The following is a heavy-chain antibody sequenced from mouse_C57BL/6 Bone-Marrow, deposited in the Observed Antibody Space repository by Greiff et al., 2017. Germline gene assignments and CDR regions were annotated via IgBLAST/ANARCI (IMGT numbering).Heavy chain of an antibody. CDR2: IDPENGDT. J-gene: IGHJ1*03. CDR3: TAYSFYWYFDV. D-gene: IGHD2-12*01. CDR1: GFNIKDDY. V-gene: IGHV14-4*01. Sequence: EVQLQQSGAELVRPGASVKLSCTASGFNIKDDYMHWVKQRPEQGLAWIGWIDPENGDTEYASKFQGKATITADTSSNTAYLQLSSLTSEDTAVYYCTAYSFYWYFDVWGTGTTVTVSS.